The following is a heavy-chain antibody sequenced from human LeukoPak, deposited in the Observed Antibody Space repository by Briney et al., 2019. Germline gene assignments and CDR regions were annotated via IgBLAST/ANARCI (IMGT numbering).Heavy chain of an antibody. CDR3: AKSPVSSCRGSFCYPFDY. CDR2: IYSGGST. CDR1: GFTVSGNY. J-gene: IGHJ4*02. D-gene: IGHD2-15*01. Sequence: GGSLRLSCAASGFTVSGNYMSWVRQAPGKGVEWVSVIYSGGSTYYADSVRGRFTISRDNSRNTLYLQMNTLRAEDTAVYFCAKSPVSSCRGSFCYPFDYWGQGNLVTVSS. V-gene: IGHV3-53*01.